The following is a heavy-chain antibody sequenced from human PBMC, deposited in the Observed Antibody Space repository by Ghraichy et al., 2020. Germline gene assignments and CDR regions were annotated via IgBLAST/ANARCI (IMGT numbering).Heavy chain of an antibody. J-gene: IGHJ6*02. CDR1: GFTITNDW. V-gene: IGHV3-74*01. D-gene: IGHD3-10*01. CDR2: IKSDGSGT. Sequence: GGSLRLSCAVSGFTITNDWMHWVRQAPGKGLVWVSHIKSDGSGTTYADSVKGRFTISRDNAKNTLFLQMNSLRAEDTAVYYCARVRHYAMDVWGPGTTVTVSS. CDR3: ARVRHYAMDV.